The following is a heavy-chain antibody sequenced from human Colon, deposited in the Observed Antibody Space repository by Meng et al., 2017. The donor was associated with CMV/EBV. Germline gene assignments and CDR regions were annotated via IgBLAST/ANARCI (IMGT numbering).Heavy chain of an antibody. CDR2: ISPTGSDT. CDR1: GFIFSDYY. D-gene: IGHD3-16*01. J-gene: IGHJ5*02. Sequence: VQLGQSGGGFVEPGGALRLSCAASGFIFSDYYMTWIREAPGKGLEWVSYISPTGSDTNYADSVRGRFTISRDNAKNSLFLQMSSLTAEDTAVYYCVKGHTMINPWGQGTLVTVSS. V-gene: IGHV3-11*05. CDR3: VKGHTMINP.